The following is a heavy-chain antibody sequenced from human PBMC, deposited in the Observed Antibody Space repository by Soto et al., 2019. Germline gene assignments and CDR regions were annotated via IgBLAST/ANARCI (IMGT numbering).Heavy chain of an antibody. Sequence: QVHLQESGPRLVEPSETLSLTCTVSGDSIRNSGHYWGWVRQPPGKALEWIGSVYYSGTSYRKPSPNSRLTMSVDTSKNQFSLKLTAVTAADTAIYYCARPATVAPPDAFQVWSQGTLVTVSS. CDR3: ARPATVAPPDAFQV. J-gene: IGHJ3*01. D-gene: IGHD6-19*01. CDR1: GDSIRNSGHY. CDR2: VYYSGTS. V-gene: IGHV4-39*01.